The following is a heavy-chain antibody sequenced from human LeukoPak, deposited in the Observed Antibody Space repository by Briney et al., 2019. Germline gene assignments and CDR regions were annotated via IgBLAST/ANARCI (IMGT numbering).Heavy chain of an antibody. CDR3: ARDRPNYYESNGHYYRRDSDY. J-gene: IGHJ4*02. CDR2: ITSSGEST. CDR1: GFTFSGYA. D-gene: IGHD3-22*01. Sequence: GGSLRLSCTASGFTFSGYAMSWVRQAPEKGLEWVSSITSSGESTLYAGSVKGQFTISRDNSKNTLYLQMNSLRAEDTAVYYCARDRPNYYESNGHYYRRDSDYWGLGILVTVSS. V-gene: IGHV3-23*01.